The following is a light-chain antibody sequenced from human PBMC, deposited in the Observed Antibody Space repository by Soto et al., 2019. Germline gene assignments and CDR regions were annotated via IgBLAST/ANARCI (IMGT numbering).Light chain of an antibody. V-gene: IGKV1-39*01. CDR1: QSISRS. CDR2: AAS. Sequence: DIQMTQSPSSLSASVGDRVTITCRSSQSISRSLNWYQQKPGMAPKLLIYAASRLQDGVPSRFSGSGSGTDFALTITSLQAEDFATYYCQQLRRYPSTFGGGTKV. J-gene: IGKJ4*01. CDR3: QQLRRYPST.